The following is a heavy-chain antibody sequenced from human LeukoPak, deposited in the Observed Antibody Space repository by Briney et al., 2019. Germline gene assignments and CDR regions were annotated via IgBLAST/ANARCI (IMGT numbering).Heavy chain of an antibody. CDR3: ARSVRMLEDVWFDY. Sequence: ASVKVSRKASGYTFTSYGISWVRQAPGQGLEWMGWISAYNGNTNYAQKLQGRVTMTTDTSTSTAYMELRSLRSYDTAVYYCARSVRMLEDVWFDYWGQGTLVTVYS. CDR2: ISAYNGNT. CDR1: GYTFTSYG. D-gene: IGHD2-8*01. J-gene: IGHJ4*02. V-gene: IGHV1-18*01.